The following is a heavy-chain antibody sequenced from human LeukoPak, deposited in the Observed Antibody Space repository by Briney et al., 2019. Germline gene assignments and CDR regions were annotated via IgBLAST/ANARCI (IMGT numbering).Heavy chain of an antibody. J-gene: IGHJ5*02. V-gene: IGHV4-59*01. CDR1: GGSISSYY. CDR2: IYYGGST. D-gene: IGHD2-2*01. CDR3: ARSCTSCWFDP. Sequence: SETLSLTCTVSGGSISSYYWSWIRQPPGKGLEWIGYIYYGGSTNYNPSLKSRVTISVDTSKNQFSLKLSSVTAADTAVYYCARSCTSCWFDPWGQGTLVTVSS.